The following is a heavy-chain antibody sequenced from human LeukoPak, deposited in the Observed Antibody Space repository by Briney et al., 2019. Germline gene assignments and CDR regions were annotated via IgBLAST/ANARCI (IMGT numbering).Heavy chain of an antibody. CDR3: ARGHGSYYYYMDV. CDR1: GYTFTSYY. J-gene: IGHJ6*03. V-gene: IGHV1-46*01. Sequence: GASVKVSCKASGYTFTSYYMHWVRQAPGQGLEWMGIINPSGGSTSYAQKFQGRVTMTRDTSTSTAYMELSRLRSDDTAVYHCARGHGSYYYYMDVWGKGTTVTVSS. CDR2: INPSGGST. D-gene: IGHD3-10*01.